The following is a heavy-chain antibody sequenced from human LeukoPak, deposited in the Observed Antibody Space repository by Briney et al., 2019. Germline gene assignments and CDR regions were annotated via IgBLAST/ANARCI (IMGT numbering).Heavy chain of an antibody. CDR1: GFTFNNYA. CDR3: AKEGTSSGIDY. Sequence: GGSLRLSCAASGFTFNNYAMNWVRQAPGKGLEWVSGISWNSGSIGYADSVKGRFTISRDNAKNSLYLQMNSLRAEDTALYYCAKEGTSSGIDYWGQGTLVTVSS. CDR2: ISWNSGSI. J-gene: IGHJ4*02. V-gene: IGHV3-9*01. D-gene: IGHD3-10*01.